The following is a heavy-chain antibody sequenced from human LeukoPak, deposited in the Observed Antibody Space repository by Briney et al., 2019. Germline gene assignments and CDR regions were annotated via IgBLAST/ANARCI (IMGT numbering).Heavy chain of an antibody. CDR1: GYSFTSYW. D-gene: IGHD3-22*01. CDR2: IYPGDSDT. V-gene: IGHV5-51*01. J-gene: IGHJ4*02. Sequence: GESLKISCKGSGYSFTSYWIGWVRQMPGKGLEWMGIIYPGDSDTRYSPSFQGQVTISADKSISTAYLQWSSLKASDTAMYYCARLGPIQDYDSSGYSRTGFDYWGQGTLVTVSS. CDR3: ARLGPIQDYDSSGYSRTGFDY.